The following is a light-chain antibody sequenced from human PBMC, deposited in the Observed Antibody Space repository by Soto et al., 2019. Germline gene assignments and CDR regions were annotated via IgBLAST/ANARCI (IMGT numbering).Light chain of an antibody. CDR3: SSYTSSNTGV. V-gene: IGLV2-14*01. CDR2: EVT. J-gene: IGLJ1*01. Sequence: QLVLTQPASVSGSPGQSITISCTGTSSDVGGYNYVAWYQQHPDKAPKLMIYEVTNRPSGVSNRFSGSKSGNTASLTISGLQAEDEADYYCSSYTSSNTGVFGTGTKLTVL. CDR1: SSDVGGYNY.